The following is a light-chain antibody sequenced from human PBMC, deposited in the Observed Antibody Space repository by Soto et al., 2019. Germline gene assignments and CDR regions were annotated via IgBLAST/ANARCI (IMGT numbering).Light chain of an antibody. J-gene: IGKJ1*01. CDR1: QSVTNKY. V-gene: IGKV3-20*01. Sequence: EIALTQSPGTLSLSPGERATLSCRASQSVTNKYLAWYQQKTGQAPRILIYGASIGATCIPDRFSGSGSGTDFTLTISRLEPEDFAVYYCLQYGIPLWTFGQGTKVDIK. CDR3: LQYGIPLWT. CDR2: GAS.